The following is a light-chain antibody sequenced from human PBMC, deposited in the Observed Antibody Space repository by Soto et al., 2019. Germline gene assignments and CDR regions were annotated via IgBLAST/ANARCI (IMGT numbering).Light chain of an antibody. CDR2: EVT. CDR1: SSDVGGYNY. V-gene: IGLV2-8*01. CDR3: SAYGGRKKV. J-gene: IGLJ2*01. Sequence: QSVLTQPPSASGSPGQSVTISCTGTSSDVGGYNYVSWYQQHPGKAPKLMIYEVTKRPSGVPDRFSGSKSGNTASLTVSGLQSEEEAEYYCSAYGGRKKVFGGGTKLTVL.